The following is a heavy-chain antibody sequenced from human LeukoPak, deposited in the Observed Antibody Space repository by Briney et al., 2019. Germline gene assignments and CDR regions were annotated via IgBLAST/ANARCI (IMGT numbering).Heavy chain of an antibody. D-gene: IGHD3-10*01. CDR3: AKDLPYYYGSGSSFDY. J-gene: IGHJ4*02. V-gene: IGHV3-23*01. CDR2: ISGSGGST. Sequence: PGGSLRLSCAASGFTFSSYAMSWVRQAPGKGLEWVSAISGSGGSTYYADSVKGRFTISRDNSKNTLYLQMNSLRAEDTAVYYCAKDLPYYYGSGSSFDYWGQGTLVTASP. CDR1: GFTFSSYA.